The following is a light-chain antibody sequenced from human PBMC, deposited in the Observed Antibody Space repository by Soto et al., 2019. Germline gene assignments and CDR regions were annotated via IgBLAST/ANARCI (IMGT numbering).Light chain of an antibody. V-gene: IGLV1-47*01. CDR3: AAWDDSLRGWV. J-gene: IGLJ3*02. Sequence: QSVLTQPPSASGTPGQRVTISCSESSSSIGSNYIYWYQQLPGTAPKLLIYRDSQRPSGVPDRFSGSKSGTSASLAISGLRSEDEAYYYCAAWDDSLRGWVFGGGTKLTV. CDR1: SSSIGSNY. CDR2: RDS.